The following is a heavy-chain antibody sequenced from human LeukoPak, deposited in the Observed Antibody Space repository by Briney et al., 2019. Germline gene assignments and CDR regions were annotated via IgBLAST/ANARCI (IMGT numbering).Heavy chain of an antibody. CDR3: PVAFDV. J-gene: IGHJ3*01. CDR1: GYSISSGYY. Sequence: SETLSPTCGVSGYSISSGYYWGWIRQSPGKGLEWIGAIFHSGSIYYNPSLMCRVTFSVDTSKSQFSLRLNSVAVADTAMYYYPVAFDVWGQGTMVTVSS. V-gene: IGHV4-38-2*01. CDR2: IFHSGSI.